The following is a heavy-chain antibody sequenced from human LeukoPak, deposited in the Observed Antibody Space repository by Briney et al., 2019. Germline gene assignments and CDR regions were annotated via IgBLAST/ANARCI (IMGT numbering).Heavy chain of an antibody. V-gene: IGHV4-39*01. CDR2: IYYSGST. CDR1: RGSISSSRHY. J-gene: IGHJ3*02. D-gene: IGHD4-17*01. Sequence: SETLSLTCTVSRGSISSSRHYWGWIRQPPGKGLEWIANIYYSGSTYYNPSLKGRVTISVDMSRNQYSLKLRSVTAADTAVYYCAAMPTVTTNAFDIWGPGTMVTVSS. CDR3: AAMPTVTTNAFDI.